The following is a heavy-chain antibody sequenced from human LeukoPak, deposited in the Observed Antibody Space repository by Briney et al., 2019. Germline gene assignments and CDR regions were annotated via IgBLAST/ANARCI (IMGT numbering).Heavy chain of an antibody. D-gene: IGHD3-16*01. J-gene: IGHJ3*02. CDR2: IRSKANSYAT. Sequence: PGGSLRLSCAASGFTFSGSAMHWVRQASGKGLEWVGRIRSKANSYATAYAASVKGRFTISRDDSKNTAYLQMNSLKTEDTAVYYCTALGGVTDAFDIWGQGTMVTVSS. CDR1: GFTFSGSA. V-gene: IGHV3-73*01. CDR3: TALGGVTDAFDI.